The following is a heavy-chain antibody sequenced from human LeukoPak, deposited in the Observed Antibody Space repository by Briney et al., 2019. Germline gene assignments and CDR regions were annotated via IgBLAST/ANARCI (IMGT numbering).Heavy chain of an antibody. J-gene: IGHJ3*02. V-gene: IGHV3-74*01. CDR1: GFTFSSHW. CDR2: INSDGSST. D-gene: IGHD3-3*01. Sequence: GGSLRLSCAASGFTFSSHWMHWVRHAPGKGLVWVSRINSDGSSTIYADSVKGRFTISRDNAKNTLYLQMNSLRAEDTAVYYCTRGYYDFWSGSHDAFDIWGQGTMVTVSS. CDR3: TRGYYDFWSGSHDAFDI.